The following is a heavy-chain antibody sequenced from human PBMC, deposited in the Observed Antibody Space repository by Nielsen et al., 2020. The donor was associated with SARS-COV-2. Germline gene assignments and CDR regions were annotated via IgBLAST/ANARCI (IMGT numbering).Heavy chain of an antibody. CDR3: ARERDFWSGYKAFEI. D-gene: IGHD3-3*01. Sequence: SETLSLTCAVYGGSFSGYYWSWIRQPPGKGVEWIGYVYDSGSTNYNPSLESRVTISIDTSKHQFSLRLSSVTAADTAIYYCARERDFWSGYKAFEIWGQGTVVTVSS. CDR1: GGSFSGYY. J-gene: IGHJ3*02. CDR2: VYDSGST. V-gene: IGHV4-59*01.